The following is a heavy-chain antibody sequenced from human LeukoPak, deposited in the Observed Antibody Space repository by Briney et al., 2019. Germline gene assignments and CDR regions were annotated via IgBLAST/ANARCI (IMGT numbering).Heavy chain of an antibody. Sequence: GGSLRLSCAASGFTFNNYNMNWVRQAPGKGLEWVSSISGGSSYKYYADSVKGRFTISRDNARNSLHLQMNSLRAEDTAVYYCARSQGTHYTSGSMGYWGQGTLVTVSS. D-gene: IGHD6-19*01. CDR2: ISGGSSYK. CDR3: ARSQGTHYTSGSMGY. V-gene: IGHV3-21*01. CDR1: GFTFNNYN. J-gene: IGHJ4*02.